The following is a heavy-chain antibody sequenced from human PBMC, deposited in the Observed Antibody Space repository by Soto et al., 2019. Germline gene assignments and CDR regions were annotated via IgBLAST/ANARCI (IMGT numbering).Heavy chain of an antibody. V-gene: IGHV3-23*01. CDR2: ISGSGGST. CDR3: AKGHCTNGVCYTFLDY. CDR1: GFTFSSYA. Sequence: EVQLLESGGGLVQPGGSLRLSCAASGFTFSSYAMSWVRQAPGKALEWVSAISGSGGSTYYADSVKGQFTMPRDNSKNTLYLQRQSLGDEDTAVYYCAKGHCTNGVCYTFLDYWGQGTLVTVSS. D-gene: IGHD2-8*01. J-gene: IGHJ4*02.